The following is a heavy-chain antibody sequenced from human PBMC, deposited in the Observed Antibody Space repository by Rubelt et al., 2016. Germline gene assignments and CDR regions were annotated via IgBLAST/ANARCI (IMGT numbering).Heavy chain of an antibody. J-gene: IGHJ4*02. Sequence: QVQLVQSGAEVKKPGASVKVSCKASGYTFTSYYMHWVRQAPGQGLEWMGIINPSGGSTSYARKFQGRVTMTRDTSTSTVYMELSSLRSEDTAVYYFASLQYSSGWYSDYWGQGTLVTVSS. CDR2: INPSGGST. CDR1: GYTFTSYY. V-gene: IGHV1-46*01. D-gene: IGHD6-19*01. CDR3: ASLQYSSGWYSDY.